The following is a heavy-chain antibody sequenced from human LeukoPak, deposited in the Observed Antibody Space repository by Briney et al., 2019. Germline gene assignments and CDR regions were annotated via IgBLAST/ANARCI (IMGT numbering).Heavy chain of an antibody. CDR3: AKDSRPTIAVAGFDY. J-gene: IGHJ4*02. Sequence: GGSLRLSCSVSGFTFNNYAMNWVRQAPGKELEWVSGISGSGSTTYYADSVKGRFTISRDNSKNTLYLQMNNLRGEDTAVYFCAKDSRPTIAVAGFDYWGQGTLVTVSS. D-gene: IGHD6-19*01. CDR1: GFTFNNYA. CDR2: ISGSGSTT. V-gene: IGHV3-23*01.